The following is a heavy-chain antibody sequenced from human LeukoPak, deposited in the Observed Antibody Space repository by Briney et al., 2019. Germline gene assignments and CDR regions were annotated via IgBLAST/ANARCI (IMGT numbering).Heavy chain of an antibody. V-gene: IGHV4-39*01. CDR3: ARHLGMSTMDY. D-gene: IGHD5/OR15-5a*01. Sequence: SETLSLTCTVSGGSISSSNQYWGWIRQSPGEGLEWIGNFFYSGITYYNPSLKSRVTISVDTSKNQFSLNLRSVTAADTAVYYCARHLGMSTMDYWGQGTLVTVSS. CDR2: FFYSGIT. J-gene: IGHJ4*02. CDR1: GGSISSSNQY.